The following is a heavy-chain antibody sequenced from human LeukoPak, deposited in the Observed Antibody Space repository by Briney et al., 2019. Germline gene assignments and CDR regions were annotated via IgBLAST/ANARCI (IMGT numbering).Heavy chain of an antibody. CDR3: ARSLSYQLLNFDY. V-gene: IGHV4-39*01. J-gene: IGHJ4*02. CDR2: IYYSGST. D-gene: IGHD2-2*01. CDR1: GFTFSSYA. Sequence: GSLRLSCAASGFTFSSYAMSWVRQAPGKGLEWIGSIYYSGSTYYNPSLKSRVTISVDTSKNQFSLKLSSVTAADTAVYYCARSLSYQLLNFDYWGQGTLVTVSS.